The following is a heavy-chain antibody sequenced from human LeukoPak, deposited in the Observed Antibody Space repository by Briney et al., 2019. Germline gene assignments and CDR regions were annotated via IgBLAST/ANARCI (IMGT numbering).Heavy chain of an antibody. D-gene: IGHD4-23*01. Sequence: GGSLRLSCAASGFTFSSYGMHWVRQAPGKGLEWVAVISYDGSNKYYADSVKGRFTISRDNSKNTLYLQMDSLRAEDTAVYYCAKDLSNSPQIDYWGQGTLVTVSS. CDR3: AKDLSNSPQIDY. CDR2: ISYDGSNK. J-gene: IGHJ4*02. CDR1: GFTFSSYG. V-gene: IGHV3-30*18.